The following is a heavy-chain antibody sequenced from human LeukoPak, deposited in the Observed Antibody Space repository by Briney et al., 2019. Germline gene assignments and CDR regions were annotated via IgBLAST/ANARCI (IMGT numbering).Heavy chain of an antibody. D-gene: IGHD6-13*01. CDR3: AKGGDSSSWLPAEYFQH. V-gene: IGHV1-46*01. J-gene: IGHJ1*01. CDR2: INPSGGST. CDR1: GYTFTSYY. Sequence: ASVKVSCKASGYTFTSYYMHWVRQAPGQGLEWMGIINPSGGSTSYAQKFQGRVTMTRDTSTSTVYMELSSLRSEDTAVYYCAKGGDSSSWLPAEYFQHWGQGTLVTVSS.